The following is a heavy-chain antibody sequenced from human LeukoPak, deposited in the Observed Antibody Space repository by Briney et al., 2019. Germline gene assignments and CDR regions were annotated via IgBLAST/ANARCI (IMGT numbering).Heavy chain of an antibody. Sequence: GGSLRLSCAASGFTFSTYWMHWVRQAPGKGLVWVSRVNSDEATSTYADSVRGRFTISRDNAKNTLYLQMNSLRDEDTAVYYCARGIVVAPAATVDYWGQGTLVTVSS. J-gene: IGHJ4*02. CDR1: GFTFSTYW. CDR2: VNSDEATS. D-gene: IGHD2-2*01. V-gene: IGHV3-74*01. CDR3: ARGIVVAPAATVDY.